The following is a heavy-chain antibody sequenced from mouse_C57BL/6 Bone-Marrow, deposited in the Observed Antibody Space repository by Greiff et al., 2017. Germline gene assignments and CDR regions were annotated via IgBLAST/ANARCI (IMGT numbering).Heavy chain of an antibody. Sequence: EVKLVESGPELVKPGASVKISCKASGYSFTDYNMNWVKQSNGKSLEWIGVINPNYGTTSYNQKFKGKATLTVDQSSSTAYMQLNSLTSEDSAVYYCARWELVVGAMDYWGQGTSVTVSS. V-gene: IGHV1-39*01. D-gene: IGHD1-1*01. J-gene: IGHJ4*01. CDR2: INPNYGTT. CDR1: GYSFTDYN. CDR3: ARWELVVGAMDY.